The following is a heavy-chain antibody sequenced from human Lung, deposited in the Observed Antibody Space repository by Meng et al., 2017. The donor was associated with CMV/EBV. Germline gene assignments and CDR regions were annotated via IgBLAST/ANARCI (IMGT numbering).Heavy chain of an antibody. Sequence: SXAASGFTFSDFSMHWVRQAPGKGLEWVALISYHGKNEYYADSVKGRFTISRDYSKNTVSLQMSSLRPEDTALYYCARGLMDYSNYGLPQLPRTQTFDYWGQGXLVTASS. D-gene: IGHD4-11*01. V-gene: IGHV3-30*04. J-gene: IGHJ4*02. CDR2: ISYHGKNE. CDR3: ARGLMDYSNYGLPQLPRTQTFDY. CDR1: GFTFSDFS.